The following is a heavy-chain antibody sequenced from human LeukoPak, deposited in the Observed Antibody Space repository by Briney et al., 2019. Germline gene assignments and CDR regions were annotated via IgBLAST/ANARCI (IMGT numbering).Heavy chain of an antibody. CDR3: ARDSRGYDY. V-gene: IGHV3-7*01. Sequence: GGSLRLSCATSGFAFSDYWMSWMRQAPGKGLEWVANIKYDGDEEYYVDSVKGRFTISRDNAKNSLYLQMNSLRDEDTAVYYCARDSRGYDYWGQGTLVTVSS. J-gene: IGHJ4*02. D-gene: IGHD3-22*01. CDR2: IKYDGDEE. CDR1: GFAFSDYW.